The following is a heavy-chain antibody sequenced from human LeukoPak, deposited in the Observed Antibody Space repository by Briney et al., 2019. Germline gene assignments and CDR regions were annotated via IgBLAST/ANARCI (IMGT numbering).Heavy chain of an antibody. CDR3: ARVLQNYYHMDV. D-gene: IGHD3-3*01. Sequence: PSETLSLTCTVSGVSINSHYWSWIRQPPGKGLEWIGCIYDSGSANYKSSLKSRVTMTVDTSKNQFSLKLNSVSAADTAVYYCARVLQNYYHMDVWGKGTTVTVSS. J-gene: IGHJ6*03. CDR1: GVSINSHY. V-gene: IGHV4-59*11. CDR2: IYDSGSA.